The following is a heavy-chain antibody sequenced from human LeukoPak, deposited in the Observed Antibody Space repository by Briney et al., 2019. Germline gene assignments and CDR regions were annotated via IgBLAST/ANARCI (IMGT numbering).Heavy chain of an antibody. Sequence: GESLKISCKGSGYSFPNYWIGWVRQMPGKRLEWLGILYPGDSDTRYSPSFQGQVTISADKSISTAYLQWSSLKASDTAMYYCASRLRERFDSWGQGTLVTVSS. D-gene: IGHD5-12*01. V-gene: IGHV5-51*01. CDR1: GYSFPNYW. CDR2: LYPGDSDT. CDR3: ASRLRERFDS. J-gene: IGHJ4*02.